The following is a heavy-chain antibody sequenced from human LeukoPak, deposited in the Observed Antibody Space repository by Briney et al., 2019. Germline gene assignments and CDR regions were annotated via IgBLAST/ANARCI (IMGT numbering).Heavy chain of an antibody. CDR2: ISYDGSNK. V-gene: IGHV3-30-3*01. J-gene: IGHJ4*02. CDR3: AREGYYGSGSPPSLYFDY. Sequence: GGSLRLSCAASGFTFSSYAMHWVRQAPGKGLEWVAVISYDGSNKYYADSVKGRFTISRDNSRSTLYLQMNSLRPEDTAIYYCAREGYYGSGSPPSLYFDYWGQGTLVTVSP. D-gene: IGHD3-10*01. CDR1: GFTFSSYA.